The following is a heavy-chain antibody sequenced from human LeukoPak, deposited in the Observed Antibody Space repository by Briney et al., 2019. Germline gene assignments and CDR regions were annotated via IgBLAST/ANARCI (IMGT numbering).Heavy chain of an antibody. V-gene: IGHV4-34*01. J-gene: IGHJ5*02. CDR2: INHSEST. CDR3: ARGLRSVISSGHWFDP. CDR1: GGSFSVYY. D-gene: IGHD2-15*01. Sequence: SETLSLTCAVSGGSFSVYYWSWIRQPPGKGLEWIGEINHSESTNYNPSLKSRVSIAVETSKNRLSLKLTSVAAADTAVYYCARGLRSVISSGHWFDPWGQGSLVTVSS.